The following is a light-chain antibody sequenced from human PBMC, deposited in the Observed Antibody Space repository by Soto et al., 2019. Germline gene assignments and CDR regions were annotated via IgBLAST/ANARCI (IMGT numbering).Light chain of an antibody. CDR2: DAS. Sequence: PGERATLSCGASQTITSAYLAWYQLKPGLAPRLLFYDASNRATGVPDRFSGSGSGTDFTLTISRLEPEDFAVYYCQQYYTSPLTFGGGTKVEIK. CDR3: QQYYTSPLT. J-gene: IGKJ4*01. CDR1: QTITSAY. V-gene: IGKV3D-20*01.